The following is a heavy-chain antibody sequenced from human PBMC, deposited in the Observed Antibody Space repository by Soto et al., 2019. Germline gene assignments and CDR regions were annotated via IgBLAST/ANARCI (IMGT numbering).Heavy chain of an antibody. CDR1: GYTFTGYY. CDR3: ARARGDHYDFWSGYYYYYYYGMDV. V-gene: IGHV1-2*02. J-gene: IGHJ6*02. D-gene: IGHD3-3*01. Sequence: ASVKVSCKASGYTFTGYYMHWVRQAPGQGLEWMGWINPNSGGTNYAQKFQGRVTMTRDTSISTAYMELSRLRSDDTAVYYCARARGDHYDFWSGYYYYYYYGMDVWGQGSTVTVSS. CDR2: INPNSGGT.